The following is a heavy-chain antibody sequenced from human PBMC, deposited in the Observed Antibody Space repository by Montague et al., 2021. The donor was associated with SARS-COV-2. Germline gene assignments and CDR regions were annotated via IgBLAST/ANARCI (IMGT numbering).Heavy chain of an antibody. CDR2: VYKSGAA. CDR1: GGSISSPSYY. CDR3: ARLRPAGGVQN. J-gene: IGHJ1*01. D-gene: IGHD3-10*01. Sequence: SETLSLTCTVSGGSISSPSYYWVWIRQPPGKGLDWVATVYKSGAAYYNASLKNRVTISVDTSKNDFSLKMTDVTAADTSLYYCARLRPAGGVQNWGRGTLVIVSS. V-gene: IGHV4-39*02.